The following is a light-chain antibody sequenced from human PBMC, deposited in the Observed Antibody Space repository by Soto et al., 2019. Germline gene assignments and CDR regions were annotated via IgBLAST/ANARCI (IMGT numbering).Light chain of an antibody. J-gene: IGKJ4*01. Sequence: DIQLPPSPSFLSASVGDTVTITCRASQGMSTYLAWYQQKPGKVPKLLIRSASTVQSGVPPRFSGGGAGTEFTLTISTLQPDDSGIYYCQQLNGYQLACGGGTNVEIK. V-gene: IGKV1-9*01. CDR1: QGMSTY. CDR2: SAS. CDR3: QQLNGYQLA.